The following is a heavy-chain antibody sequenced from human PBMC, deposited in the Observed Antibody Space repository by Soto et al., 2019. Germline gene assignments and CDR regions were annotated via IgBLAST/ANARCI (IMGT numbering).Heavy chain of an antibody. CDR3: ARLHFTSPGCVPLDP. J-gene: IGHJ5*02. CDR2: IYHSGST. CDR1: GGSISSGGYS. D-gene: IGHD2-2*01. V-gene: IGHV4-30-2*01. Sequence: PSETLSLTCAVSGGSISSGGYSWSWIRQPPGKGLEWIGYIYHSGSTYYNPSLKSRVTISVDRSKKQWSLRLRSVTATDTAVYYCARLHFTSPGCVPLDPSCPATLVSV.